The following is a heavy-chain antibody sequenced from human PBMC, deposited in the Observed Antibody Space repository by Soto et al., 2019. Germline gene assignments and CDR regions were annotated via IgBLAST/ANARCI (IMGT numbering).Heavy chain of an antibody. D-gene: IGHD6-13*01. CDR1: GYTFTSYG. J-gene: IGHJ6*02. Sequence: ASVKVSCKASGYTFTSYGIIWVRQAPGQGLEWMGWISAYNGNTNYAQKLQGRVTMATDTSTSTAYMELRSLRSDGTAVCYCARRGSSRQIYHYGMDVWGPGTTVTVSS. V-gene: IGHV1-18*01. CDR2: ISAYNGNT. CDR3: ARRGSSRQIYHYGMDV.